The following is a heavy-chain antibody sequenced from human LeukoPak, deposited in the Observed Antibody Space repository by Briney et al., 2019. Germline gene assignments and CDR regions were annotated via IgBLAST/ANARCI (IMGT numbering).Heavy chain of an antibody. V-gene: IGHV3-33*01. J-gene: IGHJ6*03. D-gene: IGHD2/OR15-2a*01. Sequence: GGSLRLSCEASGFSFSRYGMHWVRQAPGKGLEWLALLWYDGTNKYYADSVGGRFSISRDNSRNTLYLEMSSLRADDTAVYYCARGYSTCHYYLDVWGKGTTVTVSS. CDR2: LWYDGTNK. CDR3: ARGYSTCHYYLDV. CDR1: GFSFSRYG.